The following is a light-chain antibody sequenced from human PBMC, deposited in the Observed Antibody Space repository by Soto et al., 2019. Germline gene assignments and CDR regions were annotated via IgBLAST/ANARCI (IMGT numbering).Light chain of an antibody. J-gene: IGKJ2*01. CDR2: RAS. CDR3: QQYGGSSPSYT. CDR1: QGITTSF. Sequence: EIVLTQSPGTLSLSPGERATLSCRASQGITTSFLAWYQQKPGQAPRLLIYRASTRVTGIPDRFSGSGSGTVFTLTIRRLEPEDFAVYYCQQYGGSSPSYTFGQGTNVEIK. V-gene: IGKV3-20*01.